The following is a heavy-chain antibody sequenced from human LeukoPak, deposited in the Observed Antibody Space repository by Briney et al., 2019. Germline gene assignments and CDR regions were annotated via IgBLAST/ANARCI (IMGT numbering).Heavy chain of an antibody. CDR1: GFTFSSYS. J-gene: IGHJ4*02. D-gene: IGHD3-10*01. V-gene: IGHV3-21*01. CDR2: ISSSSSYI. Sequence: GGSLRPSCAASGFTFSSYSMNWVRQAPGKGLEWVSSISSSSSYIYYADSVKGRFTISRDNAKNSLYLQMNSLRAEDTAVYCCARDLLSFIYGSGSYFDYWGQGTLVTVSS. CDR3: ARDLLSFIYGSGSYFDY.